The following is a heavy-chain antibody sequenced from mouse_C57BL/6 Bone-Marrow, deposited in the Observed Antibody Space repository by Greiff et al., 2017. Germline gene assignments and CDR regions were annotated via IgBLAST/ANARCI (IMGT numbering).Heavy chain of an antibody. V-gene: IGHV1-58*01. CDR2: IYIGKGYT. J-gene: IGHJ2*01. D-gene: IGHD4-1*01. Sequence: VQLQQSGAELVRPGSSVKMSCKTSGYTFTSYGINWVKQRPGQGLEWIGYIYIGKGYTEYNEKFKGKATLTSDTSSSTAYMQLSSLTSEDSAIYFCAREGGPNGDYWGQGTTLTVSS. CDR3: AREGGPNGDY. CDR1: GYTFTSYG.